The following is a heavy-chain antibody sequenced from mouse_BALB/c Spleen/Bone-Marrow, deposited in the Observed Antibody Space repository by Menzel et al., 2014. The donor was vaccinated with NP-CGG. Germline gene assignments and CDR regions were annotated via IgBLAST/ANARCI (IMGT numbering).Heavy chain of an antibody. CDR1: GFTFSDYY. Sequence: EVQGVESGGGLVRPGGSLKLSCATSGFTFSDYYMYWVRQTPEKRLEWVAYITKGGGSTYYPDIVKGRFTISRDNAKNTLYLQMSHLKSEDTAMYYCARQLAYAMDYWGQGTSVTVSS. J-gene: IGHJ4*01. D-gene: IGHD4-1*01. V-gene: IGHV5-12*02. CDR3: ARQLAYAMDY. CDR2: ITKGGGST.